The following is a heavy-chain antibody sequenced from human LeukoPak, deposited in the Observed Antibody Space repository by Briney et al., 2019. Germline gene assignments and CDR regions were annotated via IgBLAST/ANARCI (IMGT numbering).Heavy chain of an antibody. J-gene: IGHJ4*02. CDR3: ARDGAGYGPGWFRMNDY. D-gene: IGHD6-19*01. V-gene: IGHV1-18*04. CDR2: ISAYNGNT. CDR1: GYTFTSYG. Sequence: VKVSCKASGYTFTSYGISWVRQAPGQGLEWMGWISAYNGNTNYAQKLQGRVTMTTDTSTSTAYMELRSLRSDDTAVYYCARDGAGYGPGWFRMNDYWGQGTLVTVSS.